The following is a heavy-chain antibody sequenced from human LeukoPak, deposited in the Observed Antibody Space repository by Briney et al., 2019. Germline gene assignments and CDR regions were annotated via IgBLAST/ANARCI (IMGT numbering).Heavy chain of an antibody. CDR2: INPNSGAT. V-gene: IGHV1-2*04. J-gene: IGHJ4*02. CDR1: GYTFTSYY. CDR3: ARVSLIYGSGSYYQSPLAY. Sequence: ASVKVSCKASGYTFTSYYMHWVRQAPGQGLEWIGWINPNSGATNYAQKFQGWVTMTRDTSISTAYMELSRLKSDDTAVYYCARVSLIYGSGSYYQSPLAYWGQGTLVTVSS. D-gene: IGHD3-10*01.